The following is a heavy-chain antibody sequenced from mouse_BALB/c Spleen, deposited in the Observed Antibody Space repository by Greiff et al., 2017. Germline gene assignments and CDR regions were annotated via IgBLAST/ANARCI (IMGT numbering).Heavy chain of an antibody. CDR1: GYTFTDYN. CDR2: IYPYNGGT. Sequence: VQLQQSGPELVKPGASVKISCKASGYTFTDYNMHWVKQSNGKSLEWIGYIYPYNGGTGYNQKFKSKATLTVDNSSSTAYMELRSLTSEDSAVYYCAAGKKRNYAMDYWGQGTSVTVSS. D-gene: IGHD4-1*01. J-gene: IGHJ4*01. V-gene: IGHV1S29*02. CDR3: AAGKKRNYAMDY.